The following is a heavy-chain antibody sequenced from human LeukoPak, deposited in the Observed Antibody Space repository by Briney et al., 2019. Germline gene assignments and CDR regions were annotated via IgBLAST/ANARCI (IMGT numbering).Heavy chain of an antibody. CDR3: AREPRPPLGSAHYYYYGMDV. CDR1: GGSFSGYY. Sequence: SETLSLTCAVYGGSFSGYYWSWIRQPPGKGLEWIGEINHSGSTNYNPSLKSRVTISVDTSKNQFSLKLSSVTAADTAVYYCAREPRPPLGSAHYYYYGMDVWGQGTTVTVSS. D-gene: IGHD3-3*02. CDR2: INHSGST. J-gene: IGHJ6*02. V-gene: IGHV4-34*01.